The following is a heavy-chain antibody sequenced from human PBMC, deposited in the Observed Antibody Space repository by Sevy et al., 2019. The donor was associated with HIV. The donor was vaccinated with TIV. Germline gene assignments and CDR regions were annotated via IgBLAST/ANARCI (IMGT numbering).Heavy chain of an antibody. D-gene: IGHD3-22*01. CDR3: AKDWYYYDSSGYYPNWFDP. Sequence: GGSLRLSYAASGFTFSSYAMSWVRQAPGKGLEWVSAISGSGGSTYYADSVKGRFTISRDNSKNTLYLQMNSLRAEDTAVYYCAKDWYYYDSSGYYPNWFDPWGQGTLVTVSS. CDR2: ISGSGGST. V-gene: IGHV3-23*01. CDR1: GFTFSSYA. J-gene: IGHJ5*02.